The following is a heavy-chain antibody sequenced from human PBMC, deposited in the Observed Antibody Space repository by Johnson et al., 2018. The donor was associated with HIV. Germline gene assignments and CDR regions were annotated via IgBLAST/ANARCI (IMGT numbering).Heavy chain of an antibody. Sequence: VQLVESGGGLVQPGGSLRLSCADSGFTFSSYWMSWVRQAPGKGLEWVANIKQDGSEKYYVDSVKGRFTISRDNSKNTLYLQMNTLRAEDTAVYYCTRDTGGSEFWGQGTVVTVSS. J-gene: IGHJ3*01. CDR3: TRDTGGSEF. V-gene: IGHV3-7*01. CDR2: IKQDGSEK. D-gene: IGHD6-19*01. CDR1: GFTFSSYW.